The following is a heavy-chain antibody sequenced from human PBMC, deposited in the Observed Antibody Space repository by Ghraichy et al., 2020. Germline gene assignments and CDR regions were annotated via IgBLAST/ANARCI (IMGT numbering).Heavy chain of an antibody. Sequence: LSLTCAASGFTFSTYTMNWVRQAPGKGLEWISYISSSSSTIYYADSVKGRFTISRDNAKNSLYLQMNSLRDEDTAVYYCARGGGYCSSANCYVNYWGQGTLVTVSS. CDR2: ISSSSSTI. CDR1: GFTFSTYT. CDR3: ARGGGYCSSANCYVNY. V-gene: IGHV3-48*02. J-gene: IGHJ4*02. D-gene: IGHD2-2*01.